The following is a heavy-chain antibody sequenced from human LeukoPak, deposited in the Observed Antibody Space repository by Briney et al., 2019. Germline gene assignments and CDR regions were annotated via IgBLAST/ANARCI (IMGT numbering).Heavy chain of an antibody. CDR2: INPSGGST. CDR1: GYTFTSYY. Sequence: ASVKVSCKASGYTFTSYYMRWVRQAPGQGLEWLGIINPSGGSTSYAQKFQGRVTTTRDTSTSTVYMELSSLRSEDAAVYYCARGSSGCGGDCSTHFDYWGQGTLVTVSS. J-gene: IGHJ4*02. CDR3: ARGSSGCGGDCSTHFDY. V-gene: IGHV1-46*01. D-gene: IGHD2-21*01.